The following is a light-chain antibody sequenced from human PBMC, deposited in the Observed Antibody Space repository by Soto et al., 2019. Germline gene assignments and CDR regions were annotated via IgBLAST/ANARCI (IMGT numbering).Light chain of an antibody. CDR3: QQYNNWPWT. J-gene: IGKJ1*01. CDR2: GAS. Sequence: EIVLTQSPATLNLSPGESATLSCRASQSVSSYLAWYQQKPGQAPRLLIYGASARATGFPARFSGSGSGTDFTLTISSLQSEDFAVYYCQQYNNWPWTFGQGTKVDI. CDR1: QSVSSY. V-gene: IGKV3-15*01.